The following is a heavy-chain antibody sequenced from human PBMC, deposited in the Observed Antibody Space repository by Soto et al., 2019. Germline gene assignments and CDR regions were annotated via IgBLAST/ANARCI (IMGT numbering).Heavy chain of an antibody. CDR2: IIPMLAIT. CDR1: GGTFSNHI. J-gene: IGHJ1*01. V-gene: IGHV1-69*02. CDR3: ARGPPFH. Sequence: SVKVSCKASGGTFSNHIITWVRQAPGQGPEWMGRIIPMLAITNYAQKFQGRVTITADKSTTTAYMEVSSLRPEDTAMYYCARGPPFHWG.